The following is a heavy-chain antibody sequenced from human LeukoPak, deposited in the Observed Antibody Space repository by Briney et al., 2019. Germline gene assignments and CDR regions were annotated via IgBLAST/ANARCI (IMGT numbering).Heavy chain of an antibody. D-gene: IGHD2-2*01. CDR1: GFTFSSYG. V-gene: IGHV3-33*01. CDR3: ARDSCGSPSCFDY. Sequence: GGSLRLSCTASGFTFSSYGMHWVRQAPGRGLEWVAAIQYDGSIEYHADSVKGRFTISRDQSKNTLFLQVNSLRAEDTAVYYCARDSCGSPSCFDYWGQGTLVTVSS. J-gene: IGHJ4*02. CDR2: IQYDGSIE.